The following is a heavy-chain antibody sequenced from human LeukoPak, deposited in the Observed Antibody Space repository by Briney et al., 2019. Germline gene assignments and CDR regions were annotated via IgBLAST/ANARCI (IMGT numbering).Heavy chain of an antibody. CDR3: ARGYGSGSYLDY. V-gene: IGHV3-30*04. D-gene: IGHD3-10*01. CDR1: GFTFSSYA. J-gene: IGHJ4*02. CDR2: ISYDGSNK. Sequence: GGSLRLSCAASGFTFSSYAMHWVRQAPGKGLEWVAVISYDGSNKYYADSVKGQFTISRDNSKNTLYLQMNSLRAEDTAVYYCARGYGSGSYLDYWGQGTLVTVSS.